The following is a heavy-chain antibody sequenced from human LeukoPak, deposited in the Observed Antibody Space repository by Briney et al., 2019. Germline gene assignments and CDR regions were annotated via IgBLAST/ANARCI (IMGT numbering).Heavy chain of an antibody. Sequence: PAETLSLTCTASGGSISSYYWSWIRQPPGKGLEWIGYIYYSGSTNYNPALERGVSISVDTSKNQFSLKMSSVTAADTAVYYCARGGIVGAPNDYWGQGTLVTVS. J-gene: IGHJ4*02. V-gene: IGHV4-59*01. CDR1: GGSISSYY. CDR2: IYYSGST. D-gene: IGHD1-26*01. CDR3: ARGGIVGAPNDY.